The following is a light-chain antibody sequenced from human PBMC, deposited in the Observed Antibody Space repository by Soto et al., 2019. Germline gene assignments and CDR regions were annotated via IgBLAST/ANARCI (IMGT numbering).Light chain of an antibody. Sequence: QSVLTQPPSVSGAPEHRVTISCTRSSSNIGAGYDVHWYQQLPGTAPKLLIYGNSNRPSGVPDRFSGSKSGTSASLAITGLQAEDEADYYCQSYDSSLSVVFGGGTKLTVL. CDR3: QSYDSSLSVV. CDR2: GNS. J-gene: IGLJ2*01. V-gene: IGLV1-40*01. CDR1: SSNIGAGYD.